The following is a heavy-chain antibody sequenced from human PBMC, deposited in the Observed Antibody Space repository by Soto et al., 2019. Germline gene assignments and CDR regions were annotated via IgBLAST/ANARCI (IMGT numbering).Heavy chain of an antibody. CDR2: IYYSGST. D-gene: IGHD6-6*01. J-gene: IGHJ5*02. CDR3: ARAGHSSSTEGANWFDP. Sequence: SETLSLTCTVPSGSISSSGGYYWSWIRQHPGKGLEWIGYIYYSGSTYYNPSLKSRVTISVDTSNNQFSLKLSSVTAADTAVYYCARAGHSSSTEGANWFDPWGQGTLVTVSS. V-gene: IGHV4-31*03. CDR1: SGSISSSGGYY.